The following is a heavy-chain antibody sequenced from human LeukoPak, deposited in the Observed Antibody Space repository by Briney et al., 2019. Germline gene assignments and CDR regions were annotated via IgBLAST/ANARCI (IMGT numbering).Heavy chain of an antibody. Sequence: GGSLRLSCAASGFTFSSYAMSWVRQAPGKGLEWVSAISGSGGSTYYADSVKGRFTISRDNSKNTLYLQMNSLRAEDTAVYYRAKAAIFCSSTSCHRTPFDYWGQGTLVTVSS. CDR1: GFTFSSYA. CDR3: AKAAIFCSSTSCHRTPFDY. V-gene: IGHV3-23*01. D-gene: IGHD2-2*01. J-gene: IGHJ4*02. CDR2: ISGSGGST.